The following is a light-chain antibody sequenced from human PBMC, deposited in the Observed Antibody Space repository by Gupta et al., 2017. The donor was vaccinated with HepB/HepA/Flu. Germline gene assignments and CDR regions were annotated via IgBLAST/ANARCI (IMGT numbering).Light chain of an antibody. Sequence: EIVLTQSPGTLSLSPGERATLSCRASQSVSSSNLAWYQQKPGQAPRLLIYGASSRATGSSDRFSGSGCVTDFTLTSGRRETEDFAMYYGQHYHSSVTFGGGTKVEIK. CDR1: QSVSSSN. CDR3: QHYHSSVT. V-gene: IGKV3-20*01. J-gene: IGKJ4*01. CDR2: GAS.